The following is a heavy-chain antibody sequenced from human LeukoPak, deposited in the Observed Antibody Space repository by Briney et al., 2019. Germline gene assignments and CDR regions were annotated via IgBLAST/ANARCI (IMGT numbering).Heavy chain of an antibody. CDR1: GFTFSSYT. Sequence: GGSLRLSCAASGFTFSSYTMSWVRQAPGEGLEWLSAINNRGSSTYYAGSVKDRFTISRDNSENTSYLQKNSLTVDDTAVYFCAKERQTGDYFTSDYWGQGTLVTVSS. J-gene: IGHJ4*02. V-gene: IGHV3-23*01. CDR3: AKERQTGDYFTSDY. CDR2: INNRGSST. D-gene: IGHD4-17*01.